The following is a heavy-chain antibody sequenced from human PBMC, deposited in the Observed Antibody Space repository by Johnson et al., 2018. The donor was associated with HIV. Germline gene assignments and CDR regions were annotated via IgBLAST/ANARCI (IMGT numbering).Heavy chain of an antibody. CDR1: GFTLSNYA. CDR2: IWYDGSNK. V-gene: IGHV3-30*14. D-gene: IGHD2-15*01. Sequence: VLLVESGGGVVQTGRSLRLSCAVSGFTLSNYAMHWVRQAPGKGLEWVAVIWYDGSNKYYANSVKGRFTISRDNSKNTLFLQMGSLRPEDMAVYYCARGGSCYNAHFDIWGQGTMVTVSS. J-gene: IGHJ3*02. CDR3: ARGGSCYNAHFDI.